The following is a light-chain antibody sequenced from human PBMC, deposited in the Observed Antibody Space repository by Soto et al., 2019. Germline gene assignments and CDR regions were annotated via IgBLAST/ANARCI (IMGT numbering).Light chain of an antibody. J-gene: IGKJ1*01. V-gene: IGKV1-5*03. CDR1: QSIDKW. CDR3: QQYNKFSWT. Sequence: DIQMTQSPSTPSASVGDRVTITCRASQSIDKWVAWYQQKPGKAPKLLIWKASLLQNGVPSRFSGSGSGTEFTLTISSLQPDDVGSYFCQQYNKFSWTFGQGTKVEIK. CDR2: KAS.